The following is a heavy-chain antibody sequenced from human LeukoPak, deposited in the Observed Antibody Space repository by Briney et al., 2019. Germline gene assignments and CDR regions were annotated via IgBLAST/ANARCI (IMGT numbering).Heavy chain of an antibody. D-gene: IGHD1-26*01. V-gene: IGHV3-74*01. J-gene: IGHJ3*02. CDR1: GFTFSGFS. CDR2: INSDGSST. Sequence: GGSLRLSCAASGFTFSGFSMNWVRQAPGKGLVWVSRINSDGSSTSYADSVKGRFTISRDNAKNTLYLQMNSLRAEDTAVYYCARPRGSYYYDAFDIWGHGTMVTVSS. CDR3: ARPRGSYYYDAFDI.